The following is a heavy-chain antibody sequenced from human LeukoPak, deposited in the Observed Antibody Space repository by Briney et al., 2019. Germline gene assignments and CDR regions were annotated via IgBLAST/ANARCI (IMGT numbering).Heavy chain of an antibody. V-gene: IGHV1-2*02. J-gene: IGHJ5*02. D-gene: IGHD6-19*01. Sequence: ASVKVSCKASGYTFTGYYMHWVRQAPGQGLEWMGWINPNSGGTNYAQKFQGRVTMTRDTSTSTVYMELSSLRSEDTAVYYCAREAIGYSSGWYSLNNWFDPWGQGTLVTVSS. CDR1: GYTFTGYY. CDR3: AREAIGYSSGWYSLNNWFDP. CDR2: INPNSGGT.